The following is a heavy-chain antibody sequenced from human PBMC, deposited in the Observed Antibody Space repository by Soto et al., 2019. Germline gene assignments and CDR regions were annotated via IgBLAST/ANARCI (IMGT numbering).Heavy chain of an antibody. CDR3: AKVWCSGGSCYPPDDY. CDR2: ISYDGSNK. V-gene: IGHV3-30*18. J-gene: IGHJ4*02. D-gene: IGHD2-15*01. Sequence: QVQLVESGGGVVQPGRSLRLSCAASGFTFSSYGMHWVRQAPGKGLEWVAVISYDGSNKYYADSVKGRFTISRDNSKNTLYLQMNSLRAEDTAVYYCAKVWCSGGSCYPPDDYWGQGTLVTVSS. CDR1: GFTFSSYG.